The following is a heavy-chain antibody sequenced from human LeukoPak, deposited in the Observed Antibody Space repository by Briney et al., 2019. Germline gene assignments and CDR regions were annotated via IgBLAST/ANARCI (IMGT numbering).Heavy chain of an antibody. CDR3: ARDPELMADRFGFDP. V-gene: IGHV1-46*01. CDR1: GYTITSNY. CDR2: INPSGGST. D-gene: IGHD3-10*01. Sequence: ASVKVSCKASGYTITSNYMHWVRQAPGQGLEWMGIINPSGGSTSYAQKFQGRVTMTRDTSTSTVYMELSSLRSEDTAVYYCARDPELMADRFGFDPWGPGTLVTVSS. J-gene: IGHJ5*02.